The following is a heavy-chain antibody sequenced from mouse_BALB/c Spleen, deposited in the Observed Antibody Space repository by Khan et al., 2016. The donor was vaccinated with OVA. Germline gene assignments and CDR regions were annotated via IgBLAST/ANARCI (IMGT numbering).Heavy chain of an antibody. D-gene: IGHD1-1*01. CDR2: INPSTGYT. CDR1: GYTFINYW. V-gene: IGHV1-7*01. CDR3: ARRSLRWDFDY. Sequence: VELVESGAELAKPGASVKMSCKASGYTFINYWILWVKQRPGQGLEWIGYINPSTGYTEYNQNFKDKATLTAAKSSSTAYMQLSSLTSEDSAVYYCARRSLRWDFDYWGQGTTLTVSS. J-gene: IGHJ2*01.